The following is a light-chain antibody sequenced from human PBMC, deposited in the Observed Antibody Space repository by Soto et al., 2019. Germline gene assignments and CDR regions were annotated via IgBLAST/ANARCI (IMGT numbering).Light chain of an antibody. CDR1: STDIGDYNY. J-gene: IGLJ1*01. CDR3: GSYTSSNSRFV. V-gene: IGLV2-14*01. CDR2: EVS. Sequence: QSVLTQPASVSGSPGQSITISCTGTSTDIGDYNYVSWFQQHPGKAPKLMIYEVSYRPSGVSHRFSGSKSGNTASLTISGLQAEDEADYYCGSYTSSNSRFVFATGTKVTVL.